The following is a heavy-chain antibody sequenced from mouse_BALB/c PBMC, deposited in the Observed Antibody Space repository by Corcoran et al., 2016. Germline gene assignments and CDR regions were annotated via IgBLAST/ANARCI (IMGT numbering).Heavy chain of an antibody. Sequence: DVQLQESGHGLVKPSQSLSLTCSVTGYSITSGYYWNWIRQFPGNKLEWMGYISYDGSNNYNPSLKNRISITRDTSKNQFFLKLNSVTTEDTATYYCARDGNYYAMDYWGQGTSVTVSS. J-gene: IGHJ4*01. V-gene: IGHV3-6*02. CDR1: GYSITSGYY. CDR2: ISYDGSN. CDR3: ARDGNYYAMDY. D-gene: IGHD2-1*01.